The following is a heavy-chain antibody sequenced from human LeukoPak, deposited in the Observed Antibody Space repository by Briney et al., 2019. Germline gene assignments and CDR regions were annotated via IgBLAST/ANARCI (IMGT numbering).Heavy chain of an antibody. CDR2: LNWNGRRT. V-gene: IGHV3-20*04. Sequence: GGSLRLSCAASGFTFDDYGMSWVRQPPGKRLEWVSGLNWNGRRTRYADSVKDRFTISRGNAKNSLYLQINTLRAEDTALYYCARSMLWDIVVVPAAPGDYWGQGTLVTVSS. CDR1: GFTFDDYG. J-gene: IGHJ4*02. CDR3: ARSMLWDIVVVPAAPGDY. D-gene: IGHD2-2*01.